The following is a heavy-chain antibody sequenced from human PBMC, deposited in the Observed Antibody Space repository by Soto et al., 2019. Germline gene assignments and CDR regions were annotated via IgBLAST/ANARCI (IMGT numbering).Heavy chain of an antibody. CDR3: ARDTEERIGHAFDI. V-gene: IGHV6-1*01. CDR2: TYYRSKWYN. CDR1: GDSVSSNSAA. D-gene: IGHD2-15*01. Sequence: SQTLSLTCAISGDSVSSNSAAWNWIRQSPSRGLEWLGRTYYRSKWYNDYAVSVKSRITINPDTSKNQFSLQLNSVTPEAAAVYYCARDTEERIGHAFDIWGQGTMVTVSS. J-gene: IGHJ3*02.